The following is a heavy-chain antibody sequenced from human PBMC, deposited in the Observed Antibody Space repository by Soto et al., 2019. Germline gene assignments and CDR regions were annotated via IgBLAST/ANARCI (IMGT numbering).Heavy chain of an antibody. CDR2: INPISGTA. Sequence: QVQLVQSGAEVQKPGSSVKVSCKASGGTFSSYAISWVRQAPGQGLEWMGGINPISGTANYAQKFQGRVTITADESTSTAYMELSSLRYEDTAVYYCARSQGSSTSLEIYYYYYYGMDDWGQGTTVTVSS. CDR3: ARSQGSSTSLEIYYYYYYGMDD. V-gene: IGHV1-69*01. D-gene: IGHD2-2*01. J-gene: IGHJ6*02. CDR1: GGTFSSYA.